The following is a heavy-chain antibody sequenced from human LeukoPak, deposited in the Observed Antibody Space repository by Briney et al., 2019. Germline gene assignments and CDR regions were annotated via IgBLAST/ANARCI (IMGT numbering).Heavy chain of an antibody. D-gene: IGHD3-3*01. J-gene: IGHJ4*02. Sequence: PSETLSLTCAVYGGSFSGYYWSWIRQPPGKGLEWIGYIYYSGSNNYNPSLKSRVTISVDTSKNQFSLKLSSVTAADTAVYYCARSGDFWSGYQYYFDYWGQGTLVTVSS. V-gene: IGHV4-59*08. CDR3: ARSGDFWSGYQYYFDY. CDR2: IYYSGSN. CDR1: GGSFSGYY.